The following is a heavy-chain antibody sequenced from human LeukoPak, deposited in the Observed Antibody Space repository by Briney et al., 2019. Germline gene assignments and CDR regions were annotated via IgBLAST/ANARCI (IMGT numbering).Heavy chain of an antibody. J-gene: IGHJ6*03. Sequence: SETLSLTCAVYGGSFSGYYWSWIRQPPGKGLEWIGEINLSGSTNYNPSLKSRVTISVDTAKNQFSLKLSSVTAADTAVYYCARLYYYDSSGYYRNYYYYMDVWGKGTTVTVSS. CDR2: INLSGST. CDR1: GGSFSGYY. D-gene: IGHD3-22*01. V-gene: IGHV4-34*01. CDR3: ARLYYYDSSGYYRNYYYYMDV.